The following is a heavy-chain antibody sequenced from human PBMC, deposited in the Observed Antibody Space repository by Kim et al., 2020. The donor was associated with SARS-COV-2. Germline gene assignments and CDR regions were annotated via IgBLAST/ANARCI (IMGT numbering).Heavy chain of an antibody. V-gene: IGHV4-30-2*04. Sequence: TPSHKSRVTIPQDTSKNQFAPKLDSVTAADTAVYYCAREGRYLPIDYWGQGTLVTVSS. D-gene: IGHD3-9*01. J-gene: IGHJ4*02. CDR3: AREGRYLPIDY.